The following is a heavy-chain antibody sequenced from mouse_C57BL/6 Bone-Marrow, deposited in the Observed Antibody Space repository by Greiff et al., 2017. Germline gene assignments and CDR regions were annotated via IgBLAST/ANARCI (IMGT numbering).Heavy chain of an antibody. V-gene: IGHV14-3*01. D-gene: IGHD1-1*01. CDR1: GFNIKNTY. CDR2: IDPANGNT. Sequence: EVQRVESVAELVRPGASVKLSCTASGFNIKNTYMHWVKQRPEQGLEWIGRIDPANGNTKFAPKFQGKATITADTSSNTAYLQLSSLTSEDTAIYYGAPYYYGSSWGQGTTLTVSS. CDR3: APYYYGSS. J-gene: IGHJ2*01.